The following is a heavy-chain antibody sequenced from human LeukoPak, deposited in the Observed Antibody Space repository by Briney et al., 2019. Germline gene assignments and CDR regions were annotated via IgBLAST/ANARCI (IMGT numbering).Heavy chain of an antibody. Sequence: GASVKVSCKASGYTFTGYYMHWVRQAPGQGLEWMGWINPNSGGTNYAQKFQGRATMTRDTSISTAYMELSRLRSDDTAVYYCAREASKYTAMVTGREDFDYWGQGTLVTVSS. V-gene: IGHV1-2*02. CDR1: GYTFTGYY. D-gene: IGHD5-18*01. CDR3: AREASKYTAMVTGREDFDY. J-gene: IGHJ4*02. CDR2: INPNSGGT.